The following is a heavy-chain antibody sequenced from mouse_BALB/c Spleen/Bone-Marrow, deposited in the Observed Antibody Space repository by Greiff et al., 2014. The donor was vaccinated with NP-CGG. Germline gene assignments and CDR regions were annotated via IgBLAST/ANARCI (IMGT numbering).Heavy chain of an antibody. CDR3: ARRGNWDGRAAMDY. CDR1: GFTLSSYG. Sequence: EVQVVESGGDLVKPGGSLKLSCAASGFTLSSYGMSWVRQTPDKRLEWVATINSGGVNTYYIDSVKGRFTISRDNAKNTLYLQMSSLKSEDTAMYHCARRGNWDGRAAMDYWGQGTSVTVSS. D-gene: IGHD4-1*01. J-gene: IGHJ4*01. CDR2: INSGGVNT. V-gene: IGHV5-6*01.